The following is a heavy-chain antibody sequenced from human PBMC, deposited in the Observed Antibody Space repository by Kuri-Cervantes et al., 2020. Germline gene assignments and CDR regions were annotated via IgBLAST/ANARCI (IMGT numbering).Heavy chain of an antibody. D-gene: IGHD1-26*01. CDR2: INHSGST. Sequence: SETLSLTCAVYGGSFSSYYWSWIRQPPGKGLEWIGEINHSGSTNYNPSLKSRVTISVDTSKNQFSLKLSSVTAADTALYYCAKDIAPYSGSYTYPDYWGQGTLVTVSS. CDR3: AKDIAPYSGSYTYPDY. CDR1: GGSFSSYY. V-gene: IGHV4-34*01. J-gene: IGHJ4*02.